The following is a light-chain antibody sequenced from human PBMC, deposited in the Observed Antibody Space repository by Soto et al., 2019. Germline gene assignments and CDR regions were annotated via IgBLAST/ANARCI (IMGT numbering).Light chain of an antibody. CDR3: QQYGSSTPWT. CDR2: GAS. Sequence: EIVLTQSPATLSLSPGERATLSFRASQSVSSSYLAWYQQKPGQAPRLLIYGASSRATGIPDRFSGSGSGTDFTLTISRLEPEDFAVYYCQQYGSSTPWTFGQGTKVDIK. V-gene: IGKV3-20*01. J-gene: IGKJ1*01. CDR1: QSVSSSY.